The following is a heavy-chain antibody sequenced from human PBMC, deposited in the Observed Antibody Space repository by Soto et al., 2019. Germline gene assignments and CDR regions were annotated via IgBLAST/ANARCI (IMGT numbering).Heavy chain of an antibody. Sequence: QVQLQQWGAGLLKPSETLSLTCAVYGGSFSGYYWSWIRQPPGKGREWIGEINHSGSTNYNPSLKSRVTISVDPAKNQFSLKLSSVTAADTAVYYCASFRGPAEYFQHWGQGTLVTVSS. J-gene: IGHJ1*01. V-gene: IGHV4-34*01. CDR2: INHSGST. CDR1: GGSFSGYY. D-gene: IGHD2-15*01. CDR3: ASFRGPAEYFQH.